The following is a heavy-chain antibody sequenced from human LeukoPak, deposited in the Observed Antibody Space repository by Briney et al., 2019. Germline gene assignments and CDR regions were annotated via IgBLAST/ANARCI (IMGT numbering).Heavy chain of an antibody. CDR2: INHSGRN. J-gene: IGHJ4*02. Sequence: PSETLSLTCAVYGGSFSGYYWSWIRQPPGKGLEWIGEINHSGRNNYNPSLKSRVTISVDTSKNRFSLKLSSVTAADTAVYYCARATGTKVPPGYWGQGTLVTVSS. V-gene: IGHV4-34*01. D-gene: IGHD1-7*01. CDR1: GGSFSGYY. CDR3: ARATGTKVPPGY.